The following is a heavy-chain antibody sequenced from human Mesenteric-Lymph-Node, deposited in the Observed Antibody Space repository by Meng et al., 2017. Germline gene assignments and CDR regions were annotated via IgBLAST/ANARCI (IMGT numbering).Heavy chain of an antibody. CDR1: GGSHSSISYY. Sequence: HLKQWGAGLLSPSEPLPLPCTVSGGSHSSISYYWGWIRHPPGKGLEWIGSIYYTENTYYNPSLKSRVIISVDTSKTHFSLNLSSVTAADTAVYYCARGGTGGGWFDPWGQGTLVTVSS. J-gene: IGHJ5*02. D-gene: IGHD3-16*01. CDR2: IYYTENT. CDR3: ARGGTGGGWFDP. V-gene: IGHV4-39*07.